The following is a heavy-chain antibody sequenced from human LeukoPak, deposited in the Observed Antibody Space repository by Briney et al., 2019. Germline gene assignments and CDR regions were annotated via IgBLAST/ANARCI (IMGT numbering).Heavy chain of an antibody. D-gene: IGHD6-19*01. Sequence: PGRSLSLSCAASGFTFSGYAMLWVRQAPGKGLEWVSVIYSGGSTYYADSVKGRFTISRDNSKNTLYLQMNSLRAEDTAVYYCAFSRIAVAGTQFDYWGQGTLVTVSS. V-gene: IGHV3-66*01. CDR1: GFTFSGYA. CDR3: AFSRIAVAGTQFDY. CDR2: IYSGGST. J-gene: IGHJ4*02.